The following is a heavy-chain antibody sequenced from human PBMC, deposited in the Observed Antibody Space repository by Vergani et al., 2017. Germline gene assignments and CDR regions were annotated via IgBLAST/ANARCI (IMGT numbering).Heavy chain of an antibody. CDR2: ISWNSGSI. CDR1: GFTFDDYA. Sequence: EVQLVESGGGLVQPGRSLRLSCAASGFTFDDYAMHWVRQAPGKGLEWVAGISWNSGSIGYADSVKGRFTISRDNAKNSLYLQMNSLRAEDTALYYCAKVGKAGSYLDDWGQGTLVTVSS. V-gene: IGHV3-9*01. D-gene: IGHD7-27*01. J-gene: IGHJ4*02. CDR3: AKVGKAGSYLDD.